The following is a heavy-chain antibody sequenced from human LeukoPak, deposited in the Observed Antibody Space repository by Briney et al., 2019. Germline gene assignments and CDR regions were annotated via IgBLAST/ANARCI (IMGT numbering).Heavy chain of an antibody. V-gene: IGHV4-61*02. CDR3: ARTSVGYSSSWYGQREAFDI. J-gene: IGHJ3*02. Sequence: SETLSLTCTVSGGSISSGSYYWSWIRQPAGKGLEWIGRIYTSGSTNYNPSLKSRVTISVDTSKNQFSLKLSSVTAADTAVYYCARTSVGYSSSWYGQREAFDIWGQGTMVTVSS. CDR1: GGSISSGSYY. D-gene: IGHD6-13*01. CDR2: IYTSGST.